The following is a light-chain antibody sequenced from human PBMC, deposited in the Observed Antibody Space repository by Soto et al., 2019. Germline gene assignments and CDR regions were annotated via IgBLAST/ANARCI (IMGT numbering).Light chain of an antibody. Sequence: QSALTQPASVSGSPGQSITISCTGTSSDVGGYNYVSWYRQHPGKAPKLMIYEVRNRPSGVSNRFSGSKSGNTASLTISGIQAEDEADYYCSSYTRSSTLIFGIGTKLTVL. CDR3: SSYTRSSTLI. CDR1: SSDVGGYNY. CDR2: EVR. J-gene: IGLJ1*01. V-gene: IGLV2-14*01.